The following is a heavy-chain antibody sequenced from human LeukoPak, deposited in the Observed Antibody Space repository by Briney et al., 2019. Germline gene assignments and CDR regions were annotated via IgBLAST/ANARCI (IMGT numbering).Heavy chain of an antibody. CDR1: GFTLSSYW. CDR2: ITSSGSTI. J-gene: IGHJ5*02. V-gene: IGHV3-48*04. Sequence: GGSVRLSCAASGFTLSSYWMSWVRQAPGKGLEWISYITSSGSTIYYADSVKGRFTISRDNAKNSLYLQMNSLRAEDTAVYYCARDSSGWYHWFDPWGQGTLVIVSS. D-gene: IGHD6-19*01. CDR3: ARDSSGWYHWFDP.